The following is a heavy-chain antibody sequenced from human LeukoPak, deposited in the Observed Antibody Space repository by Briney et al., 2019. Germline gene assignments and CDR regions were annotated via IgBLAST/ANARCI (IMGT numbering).Heavy chain of an antibody. Sequence: SETLSLTCTVSGGSISSGSYDWYWIRQPAGKGLEWIGHIYTSGTSNYSPSLGSRVTISVDTSKNQFSLKLTSVTAADTAVYYCTKGRGIWGQGTLVTVSS. CDR3: TKGRGI. V-gene: IGHV4-61*09. CDR1: GGSISSGSYD. J-gene: IGHJ4*02. D-gene: IGHD3-10*01. CDR2: IYTSGTS.